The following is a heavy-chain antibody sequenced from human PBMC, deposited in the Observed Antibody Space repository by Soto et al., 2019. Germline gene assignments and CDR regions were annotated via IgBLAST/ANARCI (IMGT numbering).Heavy chain of an antibody. CDR2: ISSSSSYI. CDR3: ARALFQQSSGFDI. Sequence: EVQLVESGGGLVKPGGSLRLSCAASGFIFSTYSMNWVRQAPGKGLEWVSSISSSSSYIYYADSVRGRFTISRDNAKNSLDLQMNSLRAEDTAVYYCARALFQQSSGFDIGGQGTMVTVSS. D-gene: IGHD6-13*01. V-gene: IGHV3-21*01. CDR1: GFIFSTYS. J-gene: IGHJ3*02.